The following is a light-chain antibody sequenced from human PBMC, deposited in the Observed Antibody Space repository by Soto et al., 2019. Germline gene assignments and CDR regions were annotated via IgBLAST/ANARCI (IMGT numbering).Light chain of an antibody. CDR2: EVS. V-gene: IGLV2-14*01. J-gene: IGLJ1*01. Sequence: QSVLTQPASVSGSPGQSITISCTGTSSDVGGYNYVSWYQQHPGKAPKLMIYEVSNRPSGVSNRFSGSKSGNTASLTISGLQAEDEADYYCSSYISSTSYVLGTGTKVTVL. CDR3: SSYISSTSYV. CDR1: SSDVGGYNY.